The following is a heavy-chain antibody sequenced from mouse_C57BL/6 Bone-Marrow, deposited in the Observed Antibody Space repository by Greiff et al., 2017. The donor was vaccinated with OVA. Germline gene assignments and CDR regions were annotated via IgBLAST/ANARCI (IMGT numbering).Heavy chain of an antibody. CDR3: ARRTGTEVFDY. CDR1: GFTFSSYT. CDR2: ISGGGGNT. Sequence: EVMLVESGGGLVKPGGSLKLSCAASGFTFSSYTMSWVRQTPEKRLEWVATISGGGGNTYYPDSVKGRFTISRDNAKNTLYLQMSSLRSEDTALYYCARRTGTEVFDYWGQGTTLTVSS. J-gene: IGHJ2*01. D-gene: IGHD4-1*01. V-gene: IGHV5-9*01.